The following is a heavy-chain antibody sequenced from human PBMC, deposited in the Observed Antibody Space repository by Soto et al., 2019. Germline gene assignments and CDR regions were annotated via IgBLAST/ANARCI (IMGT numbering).Heavy chain of an antibody. CDR2: IHHSGST. D-gene: IGHD6-19*01. Sequence: PSETPSLTCAVSGASISSEQSWSWVRQPPGKGLEWIGEIHHSGSTNINPSLKSRVTMSVDKSKNQFSLMLSSVTAADTAVYYCARSFGWYAIDHWGQGTLVTVSS. V-gene: IGHV4-4*02. J-gene: IGHJ1*01. CDR1: GASISSEQS. CDR3: ARSFGWYAIDH.